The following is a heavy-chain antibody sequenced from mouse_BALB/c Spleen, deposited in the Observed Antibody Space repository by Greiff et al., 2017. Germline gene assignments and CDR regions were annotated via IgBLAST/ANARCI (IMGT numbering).Heavy chain of an antibody. J-gene: IGHJ2*01. CDR3: ARTAYDYGFDY. CDR2: INPSTGYT. CDR1: GYTFTSYW. V-gene: IGHV1-7*01. Sequence: QVQLQQSGAELAKPGASVKMSCKASGYTFTSYWMHWVKQRPGQGLEWIGYINPSTGYTEYNQKFKDKATLTADKSASTAYMQLSSLTSEDSAVYYCARTAYDYGFDYWGQGTTLTVSS. D-gene: IGHD2-4*01.